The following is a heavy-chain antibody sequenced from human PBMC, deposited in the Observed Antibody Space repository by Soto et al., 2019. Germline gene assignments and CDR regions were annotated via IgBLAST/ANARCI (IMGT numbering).Heavy chain of an antibody. V-gene: IGHV3-30*04. Sequence: QVQVVESGGGVVQPGRSLRLSCAASGFTFSRYAIHWVRQAPGKGLEWVAVISRDGSNKYYVDSVKGRFTISRDNSKNTLYLQMNSLRDEDTAVDYCARTRNSAVADSFDFWGQGTLVTVSS. CDR2: ISRDGSNK. CDR1: GFTFSRYA. J-gene: IGHJ4*02. CDR3: ARTRNSAVADSFDF. D-gene: IGHD1-26*01.